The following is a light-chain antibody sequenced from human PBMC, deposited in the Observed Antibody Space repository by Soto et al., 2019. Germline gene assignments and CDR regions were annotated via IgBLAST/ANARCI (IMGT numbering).Light chain of an antibody. CDR1: QSISSW. CDR2: KAS. CDR3: QQYNSYSWT. J-gene: IGKJ1*01. Sequence: DIQMTRSPSSLSASLRERVTTTCRASQSISSWLAWYQQKPGKAPKLLIYKASSLESGVPSRFSGSGSGTEFTLTISSLQPDDFATYYCQQYNSYSWTFGQGTKVDIK. V-gene: IGKV1-5*03.